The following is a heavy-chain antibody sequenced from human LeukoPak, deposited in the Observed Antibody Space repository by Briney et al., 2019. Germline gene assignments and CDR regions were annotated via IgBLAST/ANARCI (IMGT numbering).Heavy chain of an antibody. D-gene: IGHD2-15*01. CDR3: ARDVAATPKNNWFDP. CDR2: IYHSGST. CDR1: GYSISSGCY. Sequence: PSETLSLTCTVSGYSISSGCYWGWIRQPPGKGLEWIGSIYHSGSTYYNPSLKSRVTISVDTSKNQFSLKLSSVTAADTAVYYCARDVAATPKNNWFDPWGQGTLVTVSS. J-gene: IGHJ5*02. V-gene: IGHV4-38-2*02.